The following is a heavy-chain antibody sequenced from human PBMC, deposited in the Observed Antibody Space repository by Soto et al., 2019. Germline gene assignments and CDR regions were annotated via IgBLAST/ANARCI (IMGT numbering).Heavy chain of an antibody. CDR1: GFTFSSYS. Sequence: PGESLKISCAASGFTFSSYSMNWVRQAPGKGLEWVSYISSSSSTIYYADSVKGRFTISRDNAKNSLYLQMNSLRDEDTAVYYCARDPKIVGATHFDYWGQGTLVTVSS. CDR3: ARDPKIVGATHFDY. J-gene: IGHJ4*02. D-gene: IGHD1-26*01. V-gene: IGHV3-48*02. CDR2: ISSSSSTI.